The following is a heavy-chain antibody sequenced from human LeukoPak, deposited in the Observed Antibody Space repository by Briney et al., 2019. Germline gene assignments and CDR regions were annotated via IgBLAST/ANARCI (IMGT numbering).Heavy chain of an antibody. CDR3: AKHRGGSGWAFDY. D-gene: IGHD6-19*01. CDR1: GFTFSSYA. Sequence: GGSLRLSCAASGFTFSSYAMSWVRQAPGKGLEWVSTITSSGGSTFYAGSVKGRFTISRDNSKNTLFLQMNSLRAEDTAVYYCAKHRGGSGWAFDYWGQGTLVTVSS. V-gene: IGHV3-23*01. CDR2: ITSSGGST. J-gene: IGHJ4*02.